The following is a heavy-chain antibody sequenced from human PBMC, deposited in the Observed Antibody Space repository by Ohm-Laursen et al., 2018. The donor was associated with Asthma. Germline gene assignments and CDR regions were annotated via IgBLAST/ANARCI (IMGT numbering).Heavy chain of an antibody. V-gene: IGHV3-30*18. D-gene: IGHD2-15*01. CDR2: ISYDRSNK. J-gene: IGHJ4*02. CDR3: AKDPRLVVVAAIPDY. Sequence: SLRLSCAASGFTFSSYGMHWVRQAPGKGLEWVAVISYDRSNKYYADSVKGRFTISRDNSKNTLYLQMNSLRAEDTAVYYCAKDPRLVVVAAIPDYWGQGTLVTVSS. CDR1: GFTFSSYG.